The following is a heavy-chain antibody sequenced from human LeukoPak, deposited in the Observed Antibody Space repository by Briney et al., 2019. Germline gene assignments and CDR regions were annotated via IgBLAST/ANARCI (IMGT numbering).Heavy chain of an antibody. J-gene: IGHJ4*02. V-gene: IGHV4-39*01. CDR1: GGSISSSSYY. D-gene: IGHD2-2*01. CDR2: IYYSGST. CDR3: ARYLEDIAVVPAARFDY. Sequence: SETLSLTCTVSGGSISSSSYYWGWIRQPPGKGLEWIGSIYYSGSTYYNPSLKSRVTISVDTSKNQFSLKLSSVTAADTAVYYCARYLEDIAVVPAARFDYWGQGTLVTVSS.